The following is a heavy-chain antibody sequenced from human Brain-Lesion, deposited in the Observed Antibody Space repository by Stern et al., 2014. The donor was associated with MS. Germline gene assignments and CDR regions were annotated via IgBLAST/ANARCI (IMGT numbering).Heavy chain of an antibody. V-gene: IGHV4-39*01. D-gene: IGHD1-26*01. CDR1: GGSISSSTYY. CDR2: IYYCGFT. Sequence: VQLEESGPGLVKPSETLSLTCTVSGGSISSSTYYWAWIRQPPGKGLGWIGNIYYCGFTYSTPSLKSRVTISVDMSKNQFSLKLSSVTAADTAIYYCARHDSVPRPSQLYSARDRGPGYFDYWGQGTLVTVSS. CDR3: ARHDSVPRPSQLYSARDRGPGYFDY. J-gene: IGHJ4*02.